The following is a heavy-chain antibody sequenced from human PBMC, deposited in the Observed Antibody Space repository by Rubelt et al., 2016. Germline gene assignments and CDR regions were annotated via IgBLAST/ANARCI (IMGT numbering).Heavy chain of an antibody. V-gene: IGHV3-30*04. D-gene: IGHD6-13*01. CDR3: VKEGVAAAAMGWFDP. CDR2: ISYDGSNK. CDR1: GFTFSSYA. J-gene: IGHJ5*02. Sequence: VQLLESGGGLVQPGGSLRLSCAASGFTFSSYAMHWVRQAPGKGLEWVAVISYDGSNKYYADSVKGRFTSSRDNSKNTLYLQMNSLRAEDTAVYYCVKEGVAAAAMGWFDPWGQGTLVTVSS.